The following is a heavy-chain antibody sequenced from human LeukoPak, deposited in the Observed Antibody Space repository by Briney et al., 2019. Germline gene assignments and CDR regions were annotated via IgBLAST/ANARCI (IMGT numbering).Heavy chain of an antibody. CDR1: GFTFSSYA. V-gene: IGHV3-30*01. CDR3: ARGYDFSSGGANY. J-gene: IGHJ4*02. Sequence: GGSLRLSCAASGFTFSSYAMYWVRQAPGKGLEWVAVISYDGSNKYYADSVKGRFTISRDNSKNTLYLQMNSLRGEDTAVYYCARGYDFSSGGANYWGQGTLVTVSS. D-gene: IGHD3-3*01. CDR2: ISYDGSNK.